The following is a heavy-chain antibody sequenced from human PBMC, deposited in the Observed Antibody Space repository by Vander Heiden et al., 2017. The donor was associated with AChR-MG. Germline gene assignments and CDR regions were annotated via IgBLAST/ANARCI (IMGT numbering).Heavy chain of an antibody. J-gene: IGHJ4*02. CDR2: IYPGDSDT. Sequence: EVQLVQSGAEVKKPGESLKISCKGSGYSFTSYWIGWVRQMPGKGLEWMWIIYPGDSDTRYSPSFQGQVTISADKSISTAYLQWSSLKASDTAMYYCARCSLTPAPDRPGCYFDYWGQGTLVTVSS. D-gene: IGHD2-8*01. CDR1: GYSFTSYW. CDR3: ARCSLTPAPDRPGCYFDY. V-gene: IGHV5-51*01.